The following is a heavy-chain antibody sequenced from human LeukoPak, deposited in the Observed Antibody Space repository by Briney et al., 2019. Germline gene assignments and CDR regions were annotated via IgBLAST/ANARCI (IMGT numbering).Heavy chain of an antibody. CDR2: INQDGSEK. J-gene: IGHJ4*02. D-gene: IGHD1-14*01. CDR1: GFTFKIYW. CDR3: ARDGPTSPAYYADY. Sequence: QAGGSLILSCAASGFTFKIYWMSWVRQAPGKGLEWVANINQDGSEKYYVDSVKGRFTISRDNSKNTLYLQMNSLRAEDMAVYYCARDGPTSPAYYADYWGQGTLVTVSS. V-gene: IGHV3-7*01.